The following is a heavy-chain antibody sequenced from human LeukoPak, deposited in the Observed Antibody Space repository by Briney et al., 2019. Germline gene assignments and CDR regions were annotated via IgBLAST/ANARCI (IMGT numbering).Heavy chain of an antibody. Sequence: GESLKISCKGSGYSFTSYWIGWVRQMPGKGLEWMGVIYPGYSDTRYSPSFQGQVTISAHTSISTAYLQWSSLKASDTAMYYCARQTTYGDYGNDYWGQGTLVTVSS. V-gene: IGHV5-51*01. J-gene: IGHJ4*02. CDR3: ARQTTYGDYGNDY. CDR1: GYSFTSYW. CDR2: IYPGYSDT. D-gene: IGHD4-17*01.